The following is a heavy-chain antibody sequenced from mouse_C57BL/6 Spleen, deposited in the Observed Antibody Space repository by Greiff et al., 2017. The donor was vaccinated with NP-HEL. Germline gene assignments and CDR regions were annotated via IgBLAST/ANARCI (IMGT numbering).Heavy chain of an antibody. D-gene: IGHD2-2*01. CDR2: IYPGDGDT. V-gene: IGHV1-82*01. Sequence: QVQLQQSGPELVKPGASVKISCKASGYAFSSSWMNWVKQRPGKGLEWIGRIYPGDGDTNYNGTFKGKATLTADKSSSTAYMQLSSLTSEDSAVYFCAREAGYNYAMDYWGQGTSVTVSS. CDR1: GYAFSSSW. J-gene: IGHJ4*01. CDR3: AREAGYNYAMDY.